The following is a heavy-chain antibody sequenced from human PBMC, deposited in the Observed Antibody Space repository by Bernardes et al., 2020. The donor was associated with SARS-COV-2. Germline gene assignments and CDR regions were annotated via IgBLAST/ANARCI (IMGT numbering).Heavy chain of an antibody. CDR3: ARSGGFSSPLLY. D-gene: IGHD3-3*01. Sequence: SGSLPLTCTVSGGSITPYYWNWIRQPPGRRLEWIGSISDSGGTSYSPSLKSRVTISVDTSRSQYSLKLSSVTAADTAVYYCARSGGFSSPLLYWGRGALGTVSS. CDR2: ISDSGGT. J-gene: IGHJ4*02. V-gene: IGHV4-59*12. CDR1: GGSITPYY.